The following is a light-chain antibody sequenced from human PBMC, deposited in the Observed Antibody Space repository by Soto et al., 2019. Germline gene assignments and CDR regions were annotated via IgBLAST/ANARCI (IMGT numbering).Light chain of an antibody. CDR1: QSISSW. Sequence: DIQMTQSPSTLSASVGDRVTITCRTSQSISSWLAWYQQKPGKAPKLLIYKASSLESGVPSRFSGSGSGTEFTLSISSLQPDDFATYYCQQYNSYPLTFGGGTKVEIK. V-gene: IGKV1-5*03. J-gene: IGKJ4*01. CDR2: KAS. CDR3: QQYNSYPLT.